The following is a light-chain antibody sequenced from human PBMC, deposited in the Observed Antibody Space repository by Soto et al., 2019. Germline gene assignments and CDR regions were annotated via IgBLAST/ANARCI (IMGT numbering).Light chain of an antibody. J-gene: IGKJ4*01. CDR3: HQYDYWPFT. Sequence: EIVLTQSPATLSVSPGETVSLCCRSSQSVSNKLAWFQQKPGQAPRLPMSATSTRATGIPARFSGSGSGTEFTLTVSSLQSEDFALYFCHQYDYWPFTFGGGTKWIS. V-gene: IGKV3D-15*01. CDR2: ATS. CDR1: QSVSNK.